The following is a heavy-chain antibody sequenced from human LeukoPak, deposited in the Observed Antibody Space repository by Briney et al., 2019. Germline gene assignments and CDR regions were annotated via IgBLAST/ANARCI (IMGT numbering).Heavy chain of an antibody. J-gene: IGHJ2*01. V-gene: IGHV4-38-2*02. CDR3: ARVSSSWYQDWYFDL. CDR1: GYSINRGFY. CDR2: IYHTGST. D-gene: IGHD6-13*01. Sequence: SETLSLTCSVSGYSINRGFYWGWIRQTPGKGLEWIGTIYHTGSTDYNSSLKSRVTISLDTSKNQFSLKLSSVTAADTAVYYCARVSSSWYQDWYFDLWGRGTLVTVSS.